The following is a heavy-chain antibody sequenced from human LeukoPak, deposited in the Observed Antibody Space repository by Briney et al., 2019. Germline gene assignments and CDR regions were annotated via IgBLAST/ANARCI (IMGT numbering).Heavy chain of an antibody. V-gene: IGHV1-69*05. CDR2: IIPIFGTA. Sequence: ASVKVSCKASGGTSISNAISWARQAPGQGLEWMGGIIPIFGTANYARKLQGRVTMTTDTSTSTAYMELRSLRSDDTAVYYCARDSFDYWGQGTLVTVSS. CDR3: ARDSFDY. CDR1: GGTSISNA. J-gene: IGHJ4*02.